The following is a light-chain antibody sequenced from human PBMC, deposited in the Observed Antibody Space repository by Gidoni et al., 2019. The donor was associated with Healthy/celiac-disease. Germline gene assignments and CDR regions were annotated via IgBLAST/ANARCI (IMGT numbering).Light chain of an antibody. CDR1: QSISSW. Sequence: DIQMTQSPSTLSASVGDRVTITCRASQSISSWLGWYQQKPGKAPKLLIYKASSLESGVPSRFSGSGSGTEFTLTISRLQPDDFATYYCQQYNSYITFGPGTKVDIK. V-gene: IGKV1-5*03. J-gene: IGKJ3*01. CDR2: KAS. CDR3: QQYNSYIT.